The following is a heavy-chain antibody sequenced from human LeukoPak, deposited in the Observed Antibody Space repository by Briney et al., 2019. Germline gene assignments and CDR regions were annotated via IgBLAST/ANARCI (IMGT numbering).Heavy chain of an antibody. CDR3: AKAPSYGPGSYYTT. CDR1: GFTFSSYA. J-gene: IGHJ5*02. Sequence: PGGSLRLSCAASGFTFSSYAMSWVRQAPGKGLEWVSAISGSGGSTYYADSVKGRFTISRDNSKNTLYLQMNSLRAEDTAVYYCAKAPSYGPGSYYTTWGQGTLVAVSS. V-gene: IGHV3-23*01. D-gene: IGHD3-10*01. CDR2: ISGSGGST.